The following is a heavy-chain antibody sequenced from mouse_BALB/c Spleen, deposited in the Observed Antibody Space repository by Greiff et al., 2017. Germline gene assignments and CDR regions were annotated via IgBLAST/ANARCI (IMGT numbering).Heavy chain of an antibody. Sequence: LQQPGAELVKPGASVKMSCKASGYTFTSYNMHWVKQTPGQGLEWVGAIYPGNGDTSYNQKFKGKATLTADKSSSTAYMQLSSLTSEDSAVYYCACYYDYDWFAYWGQGTLVTVSA. D-gene: IGHD2-4*01. CDR3: ACYYDYDWFAY. J-gene: IGHJ3*01. CDR2: IYPGNGDT. V-gene: IGHV1-12*01. CDR1: GYTFTSYN.